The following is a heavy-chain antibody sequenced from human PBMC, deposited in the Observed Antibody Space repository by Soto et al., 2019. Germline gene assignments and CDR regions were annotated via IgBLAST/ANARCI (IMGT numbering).Heavy chain of an antibody. D-gene: IGHD6-19*01. J-gene: IGHJ1*01. CDR1: GGSISSYY. CDR2: IYYSGST. V-gene: IGHV4-59*01. CDR3: ASFKEHWLARAAYFQH. Sequence: SETLSLTCTVSGGSISSYYWSWIRQPPGKGLEWIGYIYYSGSTNYNPSLKSRVTISVDTSKNQFSLKLSSVTAADTAVYYCASFKEHWLARAAYFQHWGQGTLVTVSS.